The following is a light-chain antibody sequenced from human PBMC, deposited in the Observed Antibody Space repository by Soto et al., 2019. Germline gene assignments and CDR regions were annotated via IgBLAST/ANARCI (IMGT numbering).Light chain of an antibody. CDR1: QSISNF. Sequence: DIQMTQSPSSLSASVGDRVTITCRASQSISNFLNWYQQKPGKAPKLLIYAASSLQSGVPSRFSGSGSGTDFTLTISSLQPEDFATYYCQQSSTSLPTWTFGQGTKVEIK. CDR3: QQSSTSLPTWT. J-gene: IGKJ1*01. CDR2: AAS. V-gene: IGKV1-39*01.